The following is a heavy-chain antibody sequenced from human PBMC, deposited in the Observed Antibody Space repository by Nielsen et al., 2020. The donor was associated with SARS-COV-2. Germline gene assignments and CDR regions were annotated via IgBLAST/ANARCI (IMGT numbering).Heavy chain of an antibody. V-gene: IGHV3-23*01. J-gene: IGHJ4*02. Sequence: GGSLRLSCAASGFAFSNYAMSWVRQTSGKGLEWVSSISGSGGSTYHAASVKGRFTISRDNSNNVLFLQMNSLRADDTAIYYCAEVPRFCSGTSCLNFDYWGQGTLVTVSS. CDR3: AEVPRFCSGTSCLNFDY. CDR2: ISGSGGST. CDR1: GFAFSNYA. D-gene: IGHD2-2*01.